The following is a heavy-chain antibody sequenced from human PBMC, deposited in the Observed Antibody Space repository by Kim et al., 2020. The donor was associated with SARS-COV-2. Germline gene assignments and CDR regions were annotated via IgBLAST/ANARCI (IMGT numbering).Heavy chain of an antibody. Sequence: GGSLRLSCAASGLTLSASWMSWVRQPPGKGLEWVANINPDGSEKYYVDSVKGRFTISRDNAKKSLYLQMNSLRADDAAVDYCATDHNWGAYWGQGTLVA. CDR1: GLTLSASW. CDR2: INPDGSEK. CDR3: ATDHNWGAY. J-gene: IGHJ4*02. V-gene: IGHV3-7*03. D-gene: IGHD1-1*01.